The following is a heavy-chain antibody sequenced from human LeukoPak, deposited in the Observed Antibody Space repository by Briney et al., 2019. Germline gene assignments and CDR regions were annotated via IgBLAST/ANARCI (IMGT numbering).Heavy chain of an antibody. D-gene: IGHD3-22*01. CDR2: IGTSSTTI. CDR3: ARDYDSSGYFDY. CDR1: GFTFSSYT. J-gene: IGHJ4*02. V-gene: IGHV3-48*01. Sequence: SGGSLRLSCAASGFTFSSYTMNWVRQPPGKGLEWVSNIGTSSTTIYYADSVKGRFTISRDNSKNTLYLQMNSLRAEDTAVYYCARDYDSSGYFDYWGQGTLVTVSS.